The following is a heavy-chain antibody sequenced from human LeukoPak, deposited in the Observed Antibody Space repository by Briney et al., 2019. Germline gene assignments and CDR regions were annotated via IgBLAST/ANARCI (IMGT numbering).Heavy chain of an antibody. D-gene: IGHD5-18*01. CDR1: GYTFTGYY. V-gene: IGHV1-46*01. J-gene: IGHJ4*02. CDR3: ARASRIQLWYPQVGPFDY. CDR2: INPSGGST. Sequence: ASVKVSCKASGYTFTGYYMHWVRQAPGQGLEWMGIINPSGGSTSYAQKFQGRVTMTRDMSTSTVYMELSSLRSEDTAVYYCARASRIQLWYPQVGPFDYWGQGTLVTVSS.